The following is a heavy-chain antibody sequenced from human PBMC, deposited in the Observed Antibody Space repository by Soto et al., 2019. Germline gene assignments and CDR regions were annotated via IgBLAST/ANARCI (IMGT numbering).Heavy chain of an antibody. D-gene: IGHD6-13*01. CDR2: IYHSGNN. V-gene: IGHV4-38-2*01. J-gene: IGHJ4*02. CDR1: CYSISSGYY. CDR3: ARVRGTAGKRYFAY. Sequence: SETLSLTCAVSCYSISSGYYWGRIRHPPGKGLEWIGNIYHSGNNYYNPSLKSRVTMSVDTSKNQFSLKVTSVTAADTAVYYCARVRGTAGKRYFAYWAPGTLVTVSS.